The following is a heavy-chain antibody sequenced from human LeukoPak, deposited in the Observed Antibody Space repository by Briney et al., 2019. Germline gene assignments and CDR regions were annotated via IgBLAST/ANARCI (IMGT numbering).Heavy chain of an antibody. CDR1: GFPFSSYG. CDR3: AGGEWGQGKDPLDV. D-gene: IGHD3-3*01. Sequence: PGRSLRLSCAASGFPFSSYGMHWVRQAPGKGLEWVTVIWYDGSKTYYGDSVKGRFTISRDKSKSTIDLQMNSLRVNDTAVYYCAGGEWGQGKDPLDVWGQGTMVTVSS. V-gene: IGHV3-33*01. J-gene: IGHJ3*01. CDR2: IWYDGSKT.